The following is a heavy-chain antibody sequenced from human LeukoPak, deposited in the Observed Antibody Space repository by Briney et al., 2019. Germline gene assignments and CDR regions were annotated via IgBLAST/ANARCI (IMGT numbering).Heavy chain of an antibody. Sequence: GGSLRLSCAASGLTFSTYAMSWVRQAPGKGLEWVSGIEDSRGGTFYANSVKGRFTISRDNSKNTLYLQMSSLRAEDTAVYYCAKDYPMGSGCPSFFDYWGQGILVSVSS. D-gene: IGHD3-10*01. CDR1: GLTFSTYA. CDR3: AKDYPMGSGCPSFFDY. J-gene: IGHJ4*02. CDR2: IEDSRGGT. V-gene: IGHV3-23*01.